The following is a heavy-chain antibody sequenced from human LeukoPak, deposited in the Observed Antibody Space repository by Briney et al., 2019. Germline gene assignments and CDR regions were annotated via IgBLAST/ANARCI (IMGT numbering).Heavy chain of an antibody. CDR1: GGSISSYY. Sequence: SETLSLTCTVSGGSISSYYWSWIRHPAGKGLEWIGRLYTSGSTNYNPSLKSRVTMSVDTSKNQFSLKLSSVTAADTAVYYCARDGTSNYYYYYYMDVWGKGTTVTISS. CDR2: LYTSGST. J-gene: IGHJ6*03. CDR3: ARDGTSNYYYYYYMDV. D-gene: IGHD1-1*01. V-gene: IGHV4-4*07.